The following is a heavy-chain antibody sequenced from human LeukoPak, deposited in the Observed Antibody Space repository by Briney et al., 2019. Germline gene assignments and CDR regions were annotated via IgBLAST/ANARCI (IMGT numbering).Heavy chain of an antibody. CDR1: GFTFSSYA. V-gene: IGHV3-23*01. CDR2: ISGSGGST. Sequence: PGGSLRLSCAASGFTFSSYAMSWVRQAPGKGLEWVSAISGSGGSTYYADSVKGRFTISRDNSKNTLCLQMNSLRAEDTAVYYCAKGKDTAMVRYYFDYWGQGTLVTVSS. D-gene: IGHD5-18*01. J-gene: IGHJ4*02. CDR3: AKGKDTAMVRYYFDY.